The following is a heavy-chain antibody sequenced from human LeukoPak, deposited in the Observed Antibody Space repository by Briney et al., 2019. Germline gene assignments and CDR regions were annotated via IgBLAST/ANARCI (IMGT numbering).Heavy chain of an antibody. CDR2: TYYSGST. CDR1: GGSISSYY. Sequence: SETLSLTCTVSGGSISSYYWSWIRQPPGKGLEWIGYTYYSGSTNYNPSLKSRVTISVDTSKNQFSLKLSSVTAADTAVYYCARDGSGSYPEYFQHWGQGTLVTVSS. J-gene: IGHJ1*01. D-gene: IGHD1-26*01. CDR3: ARDGSGSYPEYFQH. V-gene: IGHV4-59*01.